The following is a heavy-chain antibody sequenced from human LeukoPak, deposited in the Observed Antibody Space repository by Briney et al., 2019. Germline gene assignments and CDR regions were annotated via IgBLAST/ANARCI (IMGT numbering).Heavy chain of an antibody. J-gene: IGHJ3*02. D-gene: IGHD3-10*01. CDR3: AALFIPDALDI. Sequence: ASVKVSCKASGYTFTSYYLHWVRQAPGQGLEWMGIINPSGGSTSYAQKFQGRVTVTGDTSTDTTYMELSSLRSEDTAVYYCAALFIPDALDIWGQGTRVTVSS. CDR1: GYTFTSYY. CDR2: INPSGGST. V-gene: IGHV1-46*03.